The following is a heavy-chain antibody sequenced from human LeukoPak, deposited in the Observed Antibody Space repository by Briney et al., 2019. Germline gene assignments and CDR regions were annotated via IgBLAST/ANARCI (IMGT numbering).Heavy chain of an antibody. CDR1: GGSISSYY. V-gene: IGHV4-59*01. D-gene: IGHD2-15*01. Sequence: SETLSLTCTVSGGSISSYYWSWIREPPRKGLGWVGYIYCSVGTNNNPSLKRRVTISVETSKNQFSLKLSSVPAADTAVYYCARQRRARYCSGGSCYYSQPYYFDYWGQGTLVTVSS. J-gene: IGHJ4*02. CDR2: IYCSVGT. CDR3: ARQRRARYCSGGSCYYSQPYYFDY.